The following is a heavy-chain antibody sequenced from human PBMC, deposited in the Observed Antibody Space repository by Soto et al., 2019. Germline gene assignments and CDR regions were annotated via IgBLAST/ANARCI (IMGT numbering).Heavy chain of an antibody. D-gene: IGHD3-10*01. J-gene: IGHJ4*02. CDR3: AHAYGWRSLY. CDR1: GFSLTTDRVG. Sequence: QITLKESGHTLVKPTQTLTLTCTFSGFSLTTDRVGVGWIRQPPGEALAWLAVIYWDDTTTYRPSLESRLTITKDTSKNQVALTMTNMDSVDTATYYCAHAYGWRSLYWGQGTLVTVSS. CDR2: IYWDDTT. V-gene: IGHV2-5*02.